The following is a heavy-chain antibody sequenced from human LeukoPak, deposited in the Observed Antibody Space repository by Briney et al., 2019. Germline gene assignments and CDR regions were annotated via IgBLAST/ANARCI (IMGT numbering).Heavy chain of an antibody. V-gene: IGHV3-66*01. CDR3: ARAETRVTTWTT. Sequence: GGSLRLSCAASGFTVSNNYMSWVRQAPGKGLEWVSAIYSGGSTYYADSVKGRFTISTDNSKNTVYLQMNSLRAEDTALYYCARAETRVTTWTTWGQGTLVTVSS. J-gene: IGHJ4*02. CDR2: IYSGGST. D-gene: IGHD4-17*01. CDR1: GFTVSNNY.